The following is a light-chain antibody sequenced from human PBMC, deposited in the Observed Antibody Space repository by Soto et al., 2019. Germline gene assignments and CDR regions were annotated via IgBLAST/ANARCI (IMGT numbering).Light chain of an antibody. CDR3: GTWDSSLSVVV. Sequence: QSDLTQPPSVSAAPGQKVTISCSGSSSNIGNNYVSWYQQLPGAAPKLLIDDNDKRPSGIPDRFSGSKSGTSATLGITGIQTGDEADYFCGTWDSSLSVVVFGVGTKVTVL. V-gene: IGLV1-51*01. J-gene: IGLJ2*01. CDR1: SSNIGNNY. CDR2: DND.